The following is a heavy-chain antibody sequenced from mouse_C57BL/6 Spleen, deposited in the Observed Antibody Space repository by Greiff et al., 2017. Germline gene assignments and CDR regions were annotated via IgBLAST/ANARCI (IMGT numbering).Heavy chain of an antibody. CDR3: ARDQEGGDYFDY. J-gene: IGHJ2*01. CDR2: ISDGGSYT. V-gene: IGHV5-4*01. Sequence: EVMLVESGGGLVTPGGSLKLSCAASGFTFSSYAMSWVRQTPEKRLEWVATISDGGSYTYYPDNVKGRFTISRDNAKNNLYLQMSHLKSEDTAMYYCARDQEGGDYFDYWGQGTTLTVSS. CDR1: GFTFSSYA. D-gene: IGHD3-2*02.